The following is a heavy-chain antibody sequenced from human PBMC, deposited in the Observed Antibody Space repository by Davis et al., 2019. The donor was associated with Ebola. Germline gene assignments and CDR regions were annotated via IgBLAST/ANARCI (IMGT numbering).Heavy chain of an antibody. CDR1: GFTFDDYA. J-gene: IGHJ6*02. V-gene: IGHV3-9*01. D-gene: IGHD4-17*01. CDR3: ARDAPTAEGYGNQYYYYGMDV. CDR2: ISWNSGSI. Sequence: PGGSLRLSCAASGFTFDDYAMHWVRQAPGKGLEWVSGISWNSGSIGYADSVKGRFTISRDNAKNTLYLQMNSLRAEDTAVYYCARDAPTAEGYGNQYYYYGMDVWGQGTTVTVSS.